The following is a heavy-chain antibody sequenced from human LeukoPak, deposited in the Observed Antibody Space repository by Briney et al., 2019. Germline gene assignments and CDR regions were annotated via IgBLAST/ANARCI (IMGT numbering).Heavy chain of an antibody. V-gene: IGHV1-2*02. CDR2: INPNSGGT. CDR1: GYTFTGYY. D-gene: IGHD3-22*01. Sequence: GASVKVSCKASGYTFTGYYMHWVRQAHGQGLEWMGWINPNSGGTNYAQKFQGRVTMTRDTSISTAYMELSRLRSDDTAVYYCARDGNYDSSGYYHGYDYWGQGTLVTVSS. J-gene: IGHJ4*02. CDR3: ARDGNYDSSGYYHGYDY.